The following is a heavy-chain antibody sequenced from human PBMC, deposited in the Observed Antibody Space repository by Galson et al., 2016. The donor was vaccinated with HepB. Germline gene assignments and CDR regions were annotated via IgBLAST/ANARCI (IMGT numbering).Heavy chain of an antibody. D-gene: IGHD2-8*01. J-gene: IGHJ4*02. Sequence: SLRLSCAASGFAFSSYSMNWVRQAPGKGLEWVSYISSSSSTQYDADSVKGRFTISRDNVQNSLYLHMNSVRAEDTAVYYCARDCDYICYTEASGFDCWGQGTLVTVCS. V-gene: IGHV3-48*01. CDR3: ARDCDYICYTEASGFDC. CDR1: GFAFSSYS. CDR2: ISSSSSTQ.